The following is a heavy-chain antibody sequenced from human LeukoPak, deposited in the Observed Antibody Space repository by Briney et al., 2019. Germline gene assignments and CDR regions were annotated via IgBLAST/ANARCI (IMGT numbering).Heavy chain of an antibody. Sequence: GGSLRLSCAASGFAFNNAWMNWVRQAPGKGLEWVGRIKKKIEGETAHYAAPVRVRFIISRDDSKNMLYLQMDSLKTEDTAVYYCTTRVVTTNDNWGQGTLVTVSS. J-gene: IGHJ4*02. D-gene: IGHD2-21*02. CDR2: IKKKIEGETA. V-gene: IGHV3-15*01. CDR1: GFAFNNAW. CDR3: TTRVVTTNDN.